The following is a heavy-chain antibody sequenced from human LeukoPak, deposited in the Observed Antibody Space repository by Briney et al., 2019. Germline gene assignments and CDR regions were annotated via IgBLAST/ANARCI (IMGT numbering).Heavy chain of an antibody. D-gene: IGHD5-18*01. CDR2: ISAYNGNT. CDR3: ARGRVDTAMVTDYYYYYYMDV. CDR1: GYTFTSYG. Sequence: GASVKVSCKASGYTFTSYGISWVRQAPGQGLEWMGWISAYNGNTNYAQKLHGRVTMTTDTSTSTAYMELSSLRSEDTAVYYCARGRVDTAMVTDYYYYYYMDVWGKGTTVTVSS. J-gene: IGHJ6*03. V-gene: IGHV1-18*01.